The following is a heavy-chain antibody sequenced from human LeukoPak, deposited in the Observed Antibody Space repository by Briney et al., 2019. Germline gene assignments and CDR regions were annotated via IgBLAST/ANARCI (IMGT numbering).Heavy chain of an antibody. CDR1: GGSISSSSYY. V-gene: IGHV4-39*01. Sequence: TPSETLSLTCTVSGGSISSSSYYWGWIRQPPGKGLEWIGSIYYSGSTYYNPSLKSRVTISVDTSKNQFSLKLSSVTAADTAVYYCARWGNYYDSSGYIDYWGQGTLVTVSS. J-gene: IGHJ4*02. D-gene: IGHD3-22*01. CDR2: IYYSGST. CDR3: ARWGNYYDSSGYIDY.